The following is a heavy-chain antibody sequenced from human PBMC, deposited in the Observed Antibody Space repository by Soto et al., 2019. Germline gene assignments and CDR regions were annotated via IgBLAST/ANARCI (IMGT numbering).Heavy chain of an antibody. CDR3: AQSPPVYCSGGSCFNYYYMDV. CDR1: GFTFSSYS. CDR2: ISSSSSYI. Sequence: GGSLRLSCAASGFTFSSYSMNWVRQAPGKGLEWVSSISSSSSYIYYADSVKGRFTISRDNAKNSLYLQMNSLRAEDTAVYYCAQSPPVYCSGGSCFNYYYMDVWGKGTTVTVSS. J-gene: IGHJ6*03. D-gene: IGHD2-15*01. V-gene: IGHV3-21*01.